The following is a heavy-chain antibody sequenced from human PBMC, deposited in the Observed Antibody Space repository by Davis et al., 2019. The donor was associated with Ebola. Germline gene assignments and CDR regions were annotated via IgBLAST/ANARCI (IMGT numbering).Heavy chain of an antibody. V-gene: IGHV3-30*03. J-gene: IGHJ4*02. D-gene: IGHD4-23*01. CDR1: GFTFSSYG. Sequence: PGGSLRLSCAASGFTFSSYGMHWVRQAPGKGLEWVAVISYDGSNKYYADSVKGRFTISRDNDKNSLSLQMDGLRDEDTAVYYCARGPSTGNSFTYWGQGTLVTVSS. CDR2: ISYDGSNK. CDR3: ARGPSTGNSFTY.